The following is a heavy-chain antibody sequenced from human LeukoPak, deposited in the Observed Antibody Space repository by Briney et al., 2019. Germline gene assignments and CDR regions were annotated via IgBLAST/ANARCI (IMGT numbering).Heavy chain of an antibody. J-gene: IGHJ4*02. V-gene: IGHV1-8*01. CDR1: GYTFTSYD. CDR3: ARAPPDYGERGWGFDC. D-gene: IGHD4-17*01. CDR2: MNPNSGNT. Sequence: ASVKVSCKASGYTFTSYDINWVRQATGQGLEWMGWMNPNSGNTGYARKFQGRVTMTRNTSISTAYMELSSLRSEDTAVYYCARAPPDYGERGWGFDCWGQGTLVTVSS.